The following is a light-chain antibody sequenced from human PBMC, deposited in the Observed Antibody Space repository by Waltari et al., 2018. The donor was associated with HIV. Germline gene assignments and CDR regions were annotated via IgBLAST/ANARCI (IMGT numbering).Light chain of an antibody. CDR1: ALPKQY. J-gene: IGLJ2*01. CDR2: KDS. Sequence: SYELTQPPSVSVSPGQTASIPCSGDALPKQYAYWYQQKSGQAPLLVIYKDSERPSGIPERISGSSSGTTVTLTITGVQAEDEADYYCQSADTSGDYVVFGGGTKLTV. CDR3: QSADTSGDYVV. V-gene: IGLV3-25*03.